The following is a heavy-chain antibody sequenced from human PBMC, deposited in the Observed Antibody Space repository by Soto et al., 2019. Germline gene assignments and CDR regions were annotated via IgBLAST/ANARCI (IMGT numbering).Heavy chain of an antibody. D-gene: IGHD5-12*01. J-gene: IGHJ4*02. CDR3: ARGTLATTNFDY. CDR1: GYTFTGYY. Sequence: ASVKVSCKASGYTFTGYYMHWVRQAPGQGLEWMGWINPNSGGTNYAQKFQGRVTMTRDTSISTAYMEPSRLRSDDTAVYYCARGTLATTNFDYWGQGTLVTVSS. CDR2: INPNSGGT. V-gene: IGHV1-2*02.